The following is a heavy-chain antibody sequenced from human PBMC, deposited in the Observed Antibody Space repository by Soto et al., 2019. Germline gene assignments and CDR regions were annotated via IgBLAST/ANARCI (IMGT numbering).Heavy chain of an antibody. CDR2: ISGSGGST. CDR3: ARLRYYYDSSGYYPGHAFDI. J-gene: IGHJ3*02. D-gene: IGHD3-22*01. Sequence: GGSLRLSCAASGFTFSSYAMSWVRQAPGKGLEWVSAISGSGGSTYYADSVKGRFTISRDNSKNTLYLQMNSLRAEDTAVYYCARLRYYYDSSGYYPGHAFDIWGQGTMVTVS. CDR1: GFTFSSYA. V-gene: IGHV3-23*01.